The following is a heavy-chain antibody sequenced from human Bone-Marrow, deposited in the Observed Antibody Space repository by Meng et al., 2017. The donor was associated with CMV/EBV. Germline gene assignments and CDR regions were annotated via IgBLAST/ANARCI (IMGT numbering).Heavy chain of an antibody. CDR2: ISWNSGSI. CDR1: GFTFDDYA. Sequence: GGSLRLSCAASGFTFDDYAMHWVRQAPGKGLEWVSGISWNSGSIGYADSVKGRFTISRDNAKNSLYLQMNSLRAEDTALYYCAKDIGYCSSTSCYTGNDWGQGTLVTFSS. D-gene: IGHD2-2*02. V-gene: IGHV3-9*01. J-gene: IGHJ4*02. CDR3: AKDIGYCSSTSCYTGND.